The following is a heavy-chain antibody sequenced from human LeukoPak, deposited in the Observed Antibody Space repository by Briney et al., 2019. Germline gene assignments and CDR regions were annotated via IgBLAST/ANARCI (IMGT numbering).Heavy chain of an antibody. V-gene: IGHV3-30*18. Sequence: GRSLRLSCVASGFTFSSQAMHWVRQAPGKGLEWVASISYDERNEHYSDSVKGRFTISRDNSRNTLYLRLNSLRLGDTAVYYCAKDRDRGGWYFGKDVWGHGTLVTVSS. CDR3: AKDRDRGGWYFGKDV. CDR1: GFTFSSQA. CDR2: ISYDERNE. D-gene: IGHD6-19*01. J-gene: IGHJ4*01.